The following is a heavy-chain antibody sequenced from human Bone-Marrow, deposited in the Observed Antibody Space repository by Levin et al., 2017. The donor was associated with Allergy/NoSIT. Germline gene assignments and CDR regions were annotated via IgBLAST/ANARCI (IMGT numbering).Heavy chain of an antibody. CDR2: ISYDGSNK. J-gene: IGHJ4*02. CDR1: GFTFSSYG. V-gene: IGHV3-30*18. Sequence: AGGSLRLSCAASGFTFSSYGMHWVRQAPGKGLEWVAVISYDGSNKYYADSVKGRFTISRDNSKNTLYLQMNSLRAEDTAVYYCAKDRGEILEWLFFDYWGQGTLVTVSS. CDR3: AKDRGEILEWLFFDY. D-gene: IGHD3-3*01.